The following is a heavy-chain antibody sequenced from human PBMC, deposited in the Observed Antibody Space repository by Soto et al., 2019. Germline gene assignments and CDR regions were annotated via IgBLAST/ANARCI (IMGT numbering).Heavy chain of an antibody. CDR1: GFSLSTSGVG. CDR3: AHWYYDFWSGPEYFQH. CDR2: IYWDDDK. D-gene: IGHD3-3*01. V-gene: IGHV2-5*02. Sequence: QITLKESGPTLVNPTQTLTLTCTFSGFSLSTSGVGVGWIRQPPGKALEWLALIYWDDDKRYSPSLKSRLTITKDTSKNQVVLTMTNMDPVDTATYYCAHWYYDFWSGPEYFQHWGQGTLVTVSS. J-gene: IGHJ1*01.